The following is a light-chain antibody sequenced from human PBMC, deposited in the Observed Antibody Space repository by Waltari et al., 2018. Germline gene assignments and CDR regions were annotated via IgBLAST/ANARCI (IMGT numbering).Light chain of an antibody. Sequence: SYVRTPPPSASVAPGETARTTCGGNNIGRKTVNWYQQKPGLTPVVVISYDSDRPSGIPERFSGSNAGNAAAVTISRVEAGDEAGYYYQMWDSSRDHGVFGTGTKVTVL. CDR2: YDS. J-gene: IGLJ1*01. CDR3: QMWDSSRDHGV. V-gene: IGLV3-21*04. CDR1: NIGRKT.